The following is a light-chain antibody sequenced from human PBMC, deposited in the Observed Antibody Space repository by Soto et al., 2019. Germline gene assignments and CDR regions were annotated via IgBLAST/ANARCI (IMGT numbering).Light chain of an antibody. Sequence: QSVLTQPASVSGSPGQSITISCTGTSGDVGGYYYVSWYHQLPGKAPKLMISEVSNRPSGVSNRFSGSKSGNTASLTISGLQAEDEADYYCSSYTAGGTIFGTGTKVTVL. CDR3: SSYTAGGTI. V-gene: IGLV2-14*01. CDR2: EVS. CDR1: SGDVGGYYY. J-gene: IGLJ1*01.